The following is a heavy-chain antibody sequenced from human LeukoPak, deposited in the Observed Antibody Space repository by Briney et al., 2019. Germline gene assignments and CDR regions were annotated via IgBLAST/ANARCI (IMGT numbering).Heavy chain of an antibody. J-gene: IGHJ2*01. CDR2: ISWNSGSI. CDR1: GFTFDDYA. V-gene: IGHV3-9*01. CDR3: AKDTPICSSTCCYGWYFDL. D-gene: IGHD2-2*01. Sequence: GGSLRLSCAASGFTFDDYAMHWVRQAPGKGLEWVSGISWNSGSIGYADSVKGRFTISRDNAKNSLYLQMNSLRAEDTALYYCAKDTPICSSTCCYGWYFDLWGRGTLVTVSS.